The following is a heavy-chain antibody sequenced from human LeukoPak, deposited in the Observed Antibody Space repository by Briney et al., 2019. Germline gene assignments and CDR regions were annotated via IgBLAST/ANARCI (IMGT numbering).Heavy chain of an antibody. CDR3: ATLDGVDY. Sequence: GGSLRLSCTASGFPFYSYWMTWVRQTPGKGLEWVANIRHDGSTKYYADSVKGRFTISRDNSKNTLYLQMNSLRAEDTAVYYCATLDGVDYWGQGTLVTVSS. CDR2: IRHDGSTK. CDR1: GFPFYSYW. V-gene: IGHV3-7*01. D-gene: IGHD1-1*01. J-gene: IGHJ4*02.